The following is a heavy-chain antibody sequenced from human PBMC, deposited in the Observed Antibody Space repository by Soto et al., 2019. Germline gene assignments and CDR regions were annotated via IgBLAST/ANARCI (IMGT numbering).Heavy chain of an antibody. CDR3: EHDEYYSYGREV. Sequence: QITLKESGPTLVKPTQTLTLTCTFSGFSLSTSGVGVGWIRQPPGKALEWLALIFWDDDKRDSTSLKSSLTITEDSNNNQVLTTLTTKDHVDPAIYCCEHDEYYSYGREVWGQRTTAPGSS. J-gene: IGHJ6*02. CDR2: IFWDDDK. D-gene: IGHD3-16*01. CDR1: GFSLSTSGVG. V-gene: IGHV2-5*02.